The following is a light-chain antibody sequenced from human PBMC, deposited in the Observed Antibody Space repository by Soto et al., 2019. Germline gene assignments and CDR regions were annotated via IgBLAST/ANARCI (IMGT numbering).Light chain of an antibody. CDR1: NSDVGSHNF. CDR3: CSLTKGATLV. CDR2: EAS. J-gene: IGLJ3*02. Sequence: QSALTQPASVSGSPGQSITISCTGTNSDVGSHNFVSWYQQYPGKAPKLLIYEASKRPSGLSNRFSGSKSGKTAFLTISGLQAEDEADYYCCSLTKGATLVFGGGTTLTV. V-gene: IGLV2-23*01.